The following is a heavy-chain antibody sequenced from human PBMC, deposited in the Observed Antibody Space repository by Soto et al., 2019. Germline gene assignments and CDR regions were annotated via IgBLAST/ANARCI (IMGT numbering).Heavy chain of an antibody. J-gene: IGHJ6*03. D-gene: IGHD5-12*01. CDR2: INPSGGGT. CDR3: VRGNIIVATIRDYYYYYMDV. Sequence: QVQLVQSGAEVKKPGASVKVSCKASGYTFTSYYMHWVRQAPGQGLEWMGIINPSGGGTTYAQKFQGRVTMPRDTSTSTVFMELSSPRSEDTAVYYCVRGNIIVATIRDYYYYYMDVWGKGTTVTVSS. CDR1: GYTFTSYY. V-gene: IGHV1-46*01.